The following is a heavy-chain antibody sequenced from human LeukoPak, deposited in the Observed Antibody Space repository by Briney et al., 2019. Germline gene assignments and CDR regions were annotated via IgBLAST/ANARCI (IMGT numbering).Heavy chain of an antibody. Sequence: GASVEVFYSACGFIFTISAMQWVPRPRGRRFGGGGWIVVGSGSTHYAQKFRERVTITRDISKSTVYVELSRVRSEDAAVYYWEPVGEIVATTDTPNYWGQGNLVSVSS. CDR2: IVVGSGST. V-gene: IGHV1-58*02. CDR3: EPVGEIVATTDTPNY. D-gene: IGHD5-12*01. CDR1: GFIFTISA. J-gene: IGHJ4*02.